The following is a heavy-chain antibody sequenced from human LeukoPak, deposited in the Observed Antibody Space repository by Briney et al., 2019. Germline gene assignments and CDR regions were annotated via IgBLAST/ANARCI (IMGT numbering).Heavy chain of an antibody. CDR3: ARGLQDYYDSSGFFDY. V-gene: IGHV3-21*01. CDR2: ISRSMSYI. J-gene: IGHJ4*02. D-gene: IGHD3-22*01. Sequence: GGSLRLSCAASGFTFRNYSMNWVRQAPGMGLEWVSSISRSMSYIYYADSVKGRFTISRDNAKNSLYLQMNSLRAEDTAVYYCARGLQDYYDSSGFFDYWGQGTLVTVSS. CDR1: GFTFRNYS.